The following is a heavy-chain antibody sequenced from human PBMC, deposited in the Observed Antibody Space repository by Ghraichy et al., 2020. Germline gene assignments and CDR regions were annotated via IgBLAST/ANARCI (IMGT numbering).Heavy chain of an antibody. D-gene: IGHD3/OR15-3a*01. J-gene: IGHJ6*02. CDR2: IGTAGDT. CDR3: ARAMIFGVVKGGMDV. V-gene: IGHV3-13*01. CDR1: GFTFSSYD. Sequence: GGSLRLSCAASGFTFSSYDMHWVRQATGKGLEWVSAIGTAGDTYYPGSVKGRFTISRENAKNSLYLQMNSLRAGDTAVYYCARAMIFGVVKGGMDVWGQGTTVTVSS.